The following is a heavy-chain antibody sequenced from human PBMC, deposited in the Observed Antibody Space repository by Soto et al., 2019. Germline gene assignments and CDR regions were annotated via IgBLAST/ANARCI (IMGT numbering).Heavy chain of an antibody. V-gene: IGHV3-23*01. Sequence: PGGSLRLSCEASGFTLADYAMSWVRQAPGKGLEWVSTISGSGRDTYYADSLKGRSTISRDSPKNTLYLQINTLRAEDTAIYYCAKDGDYHGSGSFLDYWGQGTPVTVSS. CDR3: AKDGDYHGSGSFLDY. CDR1: GFTLADYA. CDR2: ISGSGRDT. D-gene: IGHD3-10*01. J-gene: IGHJ4*02.